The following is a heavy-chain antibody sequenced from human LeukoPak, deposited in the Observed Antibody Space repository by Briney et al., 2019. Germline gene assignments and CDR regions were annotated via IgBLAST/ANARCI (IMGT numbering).Heavy chain of an antibody. V-gene: IGHV4-59*01. CDR3: ARALVRATGGWFGP. CDR1: GGSISRYY. CDR2: IYYSGIT. J-gene: IGHJ5*02. D-gene: IGHD1-26*01. Sequence: SQSLSLTWTVSGGSISRYYWSWVRQPPGKGLEWIAYIYYSGITNYNPSLKSGVTISVETPRNQSSLKLRSVLAADPAWFYFARALVRATGGWFGPWGKVTMVTVST.